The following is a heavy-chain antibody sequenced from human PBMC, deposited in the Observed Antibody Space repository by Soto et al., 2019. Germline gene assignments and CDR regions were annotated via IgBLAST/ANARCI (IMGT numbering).Heavy chain of an antibody. Sequence: PSETLSLTCTVSGGSISGYYWSWIRQPPGKGLEWIGYIYYTGGTTRYSPSLKSRVTISVDTSKNHFSLNLRSVSAADTAVYYCARVVPSGYSDYWGQGALVTVSS. CDR3: ARVVPSGYSDY. V-gene: IGHV4-59*01. CDR2: IYYTGGTT. J-gene: IGHJ4*02. D-gene: IGHD5-12*01. CDR1: GGSISGYY.